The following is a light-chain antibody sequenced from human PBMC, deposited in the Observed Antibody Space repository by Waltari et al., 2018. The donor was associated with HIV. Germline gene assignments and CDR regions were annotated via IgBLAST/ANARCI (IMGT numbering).Light chain of an antibody. CDR3: CSSAGRYIFV. V-gene: IGLV2-11*01. CDR1: SNDVGAYNY. CDR2: ELI. Sequence: QSALTQSRSVSGSPGQSITISCTGTSNDVGAYNYVSWYQQHPGRAPRLLIFELIKRPPGVPVRFSGSKSGNTASLTISGLQAEDEADYYCCSSAGRYIFVFGTGTKVTVL. J-gene: IGLJ1*01.